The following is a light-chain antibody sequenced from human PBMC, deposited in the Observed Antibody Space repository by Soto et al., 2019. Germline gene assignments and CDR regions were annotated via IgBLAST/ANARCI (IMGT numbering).Light chain of an antibody. CDR3: QQRGNWIT. V-gene: IGKV3-11*01. Sequence: EIVLTQSPATLSLSPGERATLSFRASQSVSSYLAWYQQKPGQAPRLLIYDASNRATGIPARFSASGSGTDFTLTISSLEPEDSAVYYCQQRGNWITFGPGTRLEIK. CDR1: QSVSSY. CDR2: DAS. J-gene: IGKJ5*01.